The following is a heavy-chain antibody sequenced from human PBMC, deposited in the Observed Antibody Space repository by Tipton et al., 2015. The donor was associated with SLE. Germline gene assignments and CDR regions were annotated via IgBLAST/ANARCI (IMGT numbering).Heavy chain of an antibody. CDR2: ISGGGCST. J-gene: IGHJ3*02. CDR1: GFTFRSYA. D-gene: IGHD3-3*01. V-gene: IGHV3-23*01. Sequence: SLRLSCAASGFTFRSYAMSWVRQAPGKGLEWVSDISGGGCSTYYADSVKGRFTISRDNSKNTLYLQMNSLRAEDTAVYYCAKSEAYYEFRSGYSHDAIDTSGLGTLGNVSS. CDR3: AKSEAYYEFRSGYSHDAIDT.